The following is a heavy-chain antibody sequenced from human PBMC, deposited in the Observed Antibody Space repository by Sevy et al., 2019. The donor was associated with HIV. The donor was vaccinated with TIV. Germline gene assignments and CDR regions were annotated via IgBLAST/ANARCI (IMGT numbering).Heavy chain of an antibody. CDR3: ARDDLGYCTTTGCWGWFGP. D-gene: IGHD2-2*01. CDR2: ISSSGSTI. J-gene: IGHJ5*02. V-gene: IGHV3-48*02. Sequence: GGSLRLSCAASGFTFSSYTMNWVRQAPGKGLEWISYISSSGSTIYYADSVKGRFTISRDNAKNSLYLQMNSLRDEDTAVYYCARDDLGYCTTTGCWGWFGPWGQGTLVTVSS. CDR1: GFTFSSYT.